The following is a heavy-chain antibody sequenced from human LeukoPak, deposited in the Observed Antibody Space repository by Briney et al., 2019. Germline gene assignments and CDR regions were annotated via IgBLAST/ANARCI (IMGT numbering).Heavy chain of an antibody. CDR1: GFTFSSYS. CDR2: ISSSSSYI. CDR3: ARDDAVVVAANFDY. D-gene: IGHD2-15*01. V-gene: IGHV3-21*01. J-gene: IGHJ4*02. Sequence: PGGSLRLSCAASGFTFSSYSMNWVRQAPGKGLEGVSSISSSSSYIYYADSVKGRFTISRDNAKNSLYLQMNSLRAEDTAVYYCARDDAVVVAANFDYWGQGTLVTVSS.